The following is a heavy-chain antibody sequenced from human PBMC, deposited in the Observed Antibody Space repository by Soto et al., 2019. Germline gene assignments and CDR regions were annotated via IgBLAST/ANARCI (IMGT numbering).Heavy chain of an antibody. J-gene: IGHJ4*02. CDR2: INPSGGST. D-gene: IGHD3-3*01. Sequence: GASVKVSCKASGYTFTSYYMHWVRQAPGQGLEWMGIINPSGGSTSYAQKFQGRVTMTRDTSTSTVYMELSSLRSEDTAVYYCARDKAVGYYDFWSGYQPLDYWGQGTLVTVSS. CDR3: ARDKAVGYYDFWSGYQPLDY. V-gene: IGHV1-46*01. CDR1: GYTFTSYY.